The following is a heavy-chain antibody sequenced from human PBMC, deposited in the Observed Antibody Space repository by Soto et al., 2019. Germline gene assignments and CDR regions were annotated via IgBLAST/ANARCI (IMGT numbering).Heavy chain of an antibody. CDR3: AISGGIASTLDY. J-gene: IGHJ4*02. D-gene: IGHD6-13*01. Sequence: QVQLQESGPGLVKPSETLSLTCTVSGGSISSYYWSWIRQPPGKGLEWIGYIYYSGGTNYNPSLKSRVTRSVDTSKNQFSLKLSSVTAADTAVYYCAISGGIASTLDYWGQGTLVTVSS. CDR2: IYYSGGT. CDR1: GGSISSYY. V-gene: IGHV4-59*01.